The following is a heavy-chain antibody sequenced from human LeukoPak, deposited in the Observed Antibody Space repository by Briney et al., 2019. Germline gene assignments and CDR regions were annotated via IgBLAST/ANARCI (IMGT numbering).Heavy chain of an antibody. Sequence: ASVKVSCKASGGTFSSYAISWVRQAPGQGLEWMGGIIPIFGTANYAQKFQGRVTITTDESTSTAYMELSSLRSEDTAVYYCASERLGYYYMDVWGKGTTVTVSS. V-gene: IGHV1-69*05. D-gene: IGHD1-1*01. J-gene: IGHJ6*03. CDR2: IIPIFGTA. CDR1: GGTFSSYA. CDR3: ASERLGYYYMDV.